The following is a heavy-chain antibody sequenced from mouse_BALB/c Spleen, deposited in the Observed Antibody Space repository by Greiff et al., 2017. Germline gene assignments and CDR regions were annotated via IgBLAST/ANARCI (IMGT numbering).Heavy chain of an antibody. D-gene: IGHD1-1*01. V-gene: IGHV1-39*01. J-gene: IGHJ2*01. CDR3: ARSGYYGTFDY. CDR2: INPYYGST. Sequence: VQLQQTGPELVKPGASVKISCKASGYSFTDYIMLWVKQSHGKSLEWIGNINPYYGSTSYNLKFKGKATLTVDKSSSTAYMQLNSLTSEDSAVYYCARSGYYGTFDYWGQGTTLTVSS. CDR1: GYSFTDYI.